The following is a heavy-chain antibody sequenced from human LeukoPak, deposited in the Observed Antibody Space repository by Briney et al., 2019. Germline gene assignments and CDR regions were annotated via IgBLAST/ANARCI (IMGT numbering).Heavy chain of an antibody. CDR1: GFTFSSYW. V-gene: IGHV3-7*03. CDR2: INHNGNVD. Sequence: GGSLRLSCAASGFTFSSYWMNWACQAPGKGLEWVASINHNGNVDYYVDSVKGRFTISRDNAKNSLYLQMSNLRAEDTAVYYCARTGIAARPTVWFDPWGQGTLVTVSS. J-gene: IGHJ5*02. CDR3: ARTGIAARPTVWFDP. D-gene: IGHD6-6*01.